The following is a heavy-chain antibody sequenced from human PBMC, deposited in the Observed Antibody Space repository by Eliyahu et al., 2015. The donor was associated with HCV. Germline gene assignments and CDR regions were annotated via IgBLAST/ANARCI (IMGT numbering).Heavy chain of an antibody. V-gene: IGHV4-59*01. CDR1: GXSXXPXY. D-gene: IGHD6-19*01. CDR3: ASGGGGIAVTGTGGWFDP. CDR2: IHYSGST. J-gene: IGHJ5*02. Sequence: QVQLQESGPGLVKPSEXLSLTXTVPGXSXXPXYXSWFRQPPGKGLEWIGYIHYSGSTNYNPXLKSRVTISVDTSKNQFSLNLTSVTAADTAMYYCASGGGGIAVTGTGGWFDPWGQGTLVTVSS.